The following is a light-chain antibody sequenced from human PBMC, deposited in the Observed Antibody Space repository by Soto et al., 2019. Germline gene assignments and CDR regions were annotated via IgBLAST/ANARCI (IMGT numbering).Light chain of an antibody. J-gene: IGKJ5*01. CDR1: QSVSNR. CDR3: QQYDSYPYT. CDR2: DVF. V-gene: IGKV1-5*01. Sequence: DIQMTQSPSTLSASVGDRVTVTCRASQSVSNRLAWYQQKPGKAPKLMIYDVFSLQTGVPSRFSGSGSGTEFTLTISSLQHDDFETYYCQQYDSYPYTFGQGTRLEIK.